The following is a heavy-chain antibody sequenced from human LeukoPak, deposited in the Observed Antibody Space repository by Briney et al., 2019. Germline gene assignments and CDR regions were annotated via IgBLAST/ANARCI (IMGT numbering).Heavy chain of an antibody. V-gene: IGHV1-69*05. CDR3: ARTEQQSHQVE. CDR2: IIPIFGTA. CDR1: GGTLSSYA. J-gene: IGHJ4*02. D-gene: IGHD6-13*01. Sequence: SVKVSCKASGGTLSSYAISWVRQAPGQGLEWMGGIIPIFGTANYAQKFQGRVTMTTDTSTSTAYMELRSLRSDDTAVYYCARTEQQSHQVEWGQGTLVTVSS.